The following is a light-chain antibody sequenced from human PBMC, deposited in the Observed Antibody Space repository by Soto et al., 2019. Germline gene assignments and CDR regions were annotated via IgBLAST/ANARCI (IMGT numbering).Light chain of an antibody. CDR1: QSIGKH. J-gene: IGKJ5*01. Sequence: DIQMTQSPSSXSASVGDTVTITCRASQSIGKHLNWYQQKPGKAPKXLIYSVSSLQSGVPSRFSGSGSGTDCTLTINSLQPEDFATYYCQQDYSSAITLGQGTRLEIK. V-gene: IGKV1-39*01. CDR2: SVS. CDR3: QQDYSSAIT.